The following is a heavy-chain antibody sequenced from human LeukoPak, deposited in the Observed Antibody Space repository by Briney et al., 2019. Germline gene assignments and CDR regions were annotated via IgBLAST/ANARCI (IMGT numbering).Heavy chain of an antibody. V-gene: IGHV4-38-2*02. CDR2: IYHGGNT. CDR3: ARVMTTATTWAFDI. Sequence: ASETLSLTRTVSGYSISSGYYWGWIRQPPGKGLEWIASIYHGGNTFYNPSLKSRVTISVDTPKNQFSLKLSSVTAADTAVYYCARVMTTATTWAFDIWGQGTMVTVSS. CDR1: GYSISSGYY. J-gene: IGHJ3*02. D-gene: IGHD4-17*01.